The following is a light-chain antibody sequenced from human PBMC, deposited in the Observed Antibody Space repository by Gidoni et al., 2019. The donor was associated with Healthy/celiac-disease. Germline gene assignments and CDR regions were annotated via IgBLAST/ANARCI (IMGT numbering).Light chain of an antibody. CDR1: QSISSY. CDR3: QQSYSTPGT. V-gene: IGKV1-39*01. J-gene: IGKJ3*01. CDR2: AAS. Sequence: IRMTQSPSSLSASVGDRVTITCRASQSISSYLNWYQQKPGKAPKLLIYAASSLQSGVPSRFSGSGSGTDFTLTISSLQPEDFATYYCQQSYSTPGTFXPXTKVDIK.